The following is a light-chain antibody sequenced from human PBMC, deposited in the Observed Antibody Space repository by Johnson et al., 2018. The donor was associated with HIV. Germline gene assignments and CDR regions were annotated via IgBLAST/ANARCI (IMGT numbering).Light chain of an antibody. CDR2: ENN. Sequence: QPVLTQPPSVSAAPGQKVTISCSGSSSKIGNNYVSWYQQLPGTAPKLLIYENNKRPSGIPDLFSGSKSGTSATLGITGLQTGDEADYYCGTWDSSLSAGVFGTGTKVTVL. J-gene: IGLJ1*01. CDR3: GTWDSSLSAGV. V-gene: IGLV1-51*02. CDR1: SSKIGNNY.